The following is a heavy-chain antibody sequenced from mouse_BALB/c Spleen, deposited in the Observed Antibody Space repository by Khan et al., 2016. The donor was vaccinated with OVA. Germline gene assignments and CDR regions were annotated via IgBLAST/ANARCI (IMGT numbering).Heavy chain of an antibody. J-gene: IGHJ2*01. D-gene: IGHD2-3*01. Sequence: QVQLQQSGTELARPGASVKLSCKASGYTFTDYYITWVKQRTGQGLEWIGEIYPGSGNTYYNEKFKGKATLTADKSSNTAYMQLSSLTSEDSAVYFWARMDTTSLDYWGQGTTLTVSS. CDR3: ARMDTTSLDY. V-gene: IGHV1-77*01. CDR1: GYTFTDYY. CDR2: IYPGSGNT.